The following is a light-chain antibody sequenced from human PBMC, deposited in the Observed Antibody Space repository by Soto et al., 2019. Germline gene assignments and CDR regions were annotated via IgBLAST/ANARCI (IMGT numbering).Light chain of an antibody. Sequence: DIQMTQAPASLSASVGVRVTITCRASQSISNYLNWYQQKPGKAPKLLSYAASSMKSGVPSRFSCSGSETDFTLTISSLQPDDSATYYCQRSFSPLWTFGQGTKVEV. CDR1: QSISNY. V-gene: IGKV1-39*01. CDR2: AAS. J-gene: IGKJ1*01. CDR3: QRSFSPLWT.